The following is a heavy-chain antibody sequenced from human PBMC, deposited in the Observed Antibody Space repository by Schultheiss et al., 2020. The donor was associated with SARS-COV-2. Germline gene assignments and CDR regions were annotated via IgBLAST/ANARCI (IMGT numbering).Heavy chain of an antibody. Sequence: SETLSLTCTVSGGSISSYYWSWIRQPPGKGLEWIGYIYYSGSTNYNPSLKSRVTISLDTSKNQFSLKLSSVTAADTAVYYCARGSGTTLWYSSGKRGWFDPWGQGTLVTVSS. CDR2: IYYSGST. CDR3: ARGSGTTLWYSSGKRGWFDP. J-gene: IGHJ5*02. D-gene: IGHD6-19*01. CDR1: GGSISSYY. V-gene: IGHV4-59*12.